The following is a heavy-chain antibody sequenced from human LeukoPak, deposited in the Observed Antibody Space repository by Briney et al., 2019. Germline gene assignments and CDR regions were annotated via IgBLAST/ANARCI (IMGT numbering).Heavy chain of an antibody. CDR3: ARGRVSSSTWYSTYYYYFYMDV. Sequence: SETLSLTCSVSDDSITMYYWTRIRQPPGKGLEWIGYVDHTGSTNFNPSLNGRVSISRDTTNNLFSLRLRSVTAADTAVYFCARGRVSSSTWYSTYYYYFYMDVWGKGTTVTVSS. J-gene: IGHJ6*03. V-gene: IGHV4-59*01. D-gene: IGHD1-1*01. CDR2: VDHTGST. CDR1: DDSITMYY.